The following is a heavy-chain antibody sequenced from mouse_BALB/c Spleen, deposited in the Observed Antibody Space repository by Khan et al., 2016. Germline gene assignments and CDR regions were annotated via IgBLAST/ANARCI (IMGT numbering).Heavy chain of an antibody. Sequence: EVKLEESGPGLVKPSQSLSLTCTVTGYSITSDYARNWIRQFPGNKLEWMGYISYSGSTNYNPSLKSRVSITRDTSKNQFFLQLNSVTTEDTATYYCEWSFGYRGFAYWGQGTLVTVSA. J-gene: IGHJ3*01. D-gene: IGHD2-2*01. V-gene: IGHV3-2*02. CDR3: EWSFGYRGFAY. CDR1: GYSITSDYA. CDR2: ISYSGST.